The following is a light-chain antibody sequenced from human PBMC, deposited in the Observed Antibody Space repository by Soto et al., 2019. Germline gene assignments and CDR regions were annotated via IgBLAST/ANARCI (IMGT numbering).Light chain of an antibody. V-gene: IGKV3-11*01. J-gene: IGKJ4*01. CDR3: QQRSNWPPLT. CDR1: QTVNSRF. Sequence: EIVLTQSPGTLSLSPGESATLSCRASQTVNSRFLAWYQHKPGQAPRLLIYGASTRATGIPDRFSGSASGTDFTLTISSLEPEDSAIYYCQQRSNWPPLTFGGGTKVEIK. CDR2: GAS.